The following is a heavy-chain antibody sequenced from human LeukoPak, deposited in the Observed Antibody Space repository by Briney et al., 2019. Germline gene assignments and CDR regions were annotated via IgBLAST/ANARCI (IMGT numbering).Heavy chain of an antibody. D-gene: IGHD2-21*01. CDR1: NGSVRSYY. V-gene: IGHV3-66*01. CDR3: TRDRGFAREY. CDR2: IYNDGRT. Sequence: ETLSLTCTVSNGSVRSYYWSWVRQAPGKGLEWVSFIYNDGRTSYAESVKGRFSISRDNSKNTLYLQMNSLRAEDTAVYYCTRDRGFAREYWGQGTLVSVSS. J-gene: IGHJ4*02.